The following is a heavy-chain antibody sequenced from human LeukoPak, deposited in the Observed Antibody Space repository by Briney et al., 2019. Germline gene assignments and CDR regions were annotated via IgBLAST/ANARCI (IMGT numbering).Heavy chain of an antibody. V-gene: IGHV1-24*01. D-gene: IGHD2-8*01. Sequence: GRSLRLSCAASGFTFSSYAMHWVRQAPGKGLEWMGGFDPEDGEPIYAQKFQGRVTMTEDTSTDTAYMELSSLRSEDTAVYYCATDYSFVSNGVCVYWGQGTLVTVSS. CDR1: GFTFSSYA. CDR2: FDPEDGEP. J-gene: IGHJ4*02. CDR3: ATDYSFVSNGVCVY.